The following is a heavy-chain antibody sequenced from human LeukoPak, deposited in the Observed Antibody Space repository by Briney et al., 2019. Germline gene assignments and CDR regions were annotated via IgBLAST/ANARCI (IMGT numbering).Heavy chain of an antibody. D-gene: IGHD3-16*01. J-gene: IGHJ3*02. V-gene: IGHV3-33*01. CDR2: IWYDGSNK. Sequence: GRSLRLSCAASGFTFSSYGMHWVRQAPGKGLEWVAAIWYDGSNKYYADSVKGRFTTSRDNSKNTLYLQMNSLRAEDTAVYYCARDEVRLGESNDAFDIWGQGTMVTVSS. CDR1: GFTFSSYG. CDR3: ARDEVRLGESNDAFDI.